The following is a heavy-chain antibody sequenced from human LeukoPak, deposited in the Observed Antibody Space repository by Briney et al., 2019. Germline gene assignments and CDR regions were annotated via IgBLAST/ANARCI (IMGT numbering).Heavy chain of an antibody. D-gene: IGHD3-16*01. CDR2: ISGSGGST. CDR1: GFTFSTST. CDR3: AEHAHPSIMITFGQWFDP. J-gene: IGHJ5*02. Sequence: PVGSLRLSCAASGFTFSTSTINWFRQAPGKGLEWVSAISGSGGSTYYADSVKGRFTISRDNSKNTLYLQMNSLRAEDTAVYYCAEHAHPSIMITFGQWFDPWGQGTLVTVSS. V-gene: IGHV3-23*01.